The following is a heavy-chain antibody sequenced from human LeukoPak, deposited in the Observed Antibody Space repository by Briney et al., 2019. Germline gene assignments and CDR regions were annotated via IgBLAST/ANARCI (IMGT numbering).Heavy chain of an antibody. J-gene: IGHJ4*02. V-gene: IGHV1-2*02. Sequence: ASVKVSCKTSGYTFTNYYMHWVRQVPGQGLEWLGWIHPNNGATTYAQKFHGRVTMTRDTSINTAYMELRSLRSDDTAVYYCASGSSTDYWGQGTLVTVSS. CDR3: ASGSSTDY. CDR1: GYTFTNYY. D-gene: IGHD6-6*01. CDR2: IHPNNGAT.